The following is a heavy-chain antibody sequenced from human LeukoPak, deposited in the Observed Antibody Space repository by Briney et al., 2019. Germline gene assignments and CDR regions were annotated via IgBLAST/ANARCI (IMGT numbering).Heavy chain of an antibody. CDR1: GFTFSSYA. Sequence: AGGSLRLSCAASGFTFSSYAMSWVRQAPGKGLEWVSAISGSGGSTYYADSVKGRFTISRDNSKNTLYLQMNSLRAEDTAVYYCAKSAGYCSGGSCHSEYFQHWGQGTLVTVSS. J-gene: IGHJ1*01. CDR2: ISGSGGST. CDR3: AKSAGYCSGGSCHSEYFQH. V-gene: IGHV3-23*01. D-gene: IGHD2-15*01.